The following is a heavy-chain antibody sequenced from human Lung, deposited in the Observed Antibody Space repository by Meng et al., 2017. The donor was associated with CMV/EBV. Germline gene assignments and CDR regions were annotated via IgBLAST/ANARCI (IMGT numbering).Heavy chain of an antibody. D-gene: IGHD7-27*01. V-gene: IGHV4-39*01. CDR1: GDSITTHNYY. J-gene: IGHJ5*02. Sequence: SETLSLXXSVSGDSITTHNYYWGWIRQPPGKGLEWIWRIPYTVNTRTKPSLAGRVTMSVDTSKNQFSLRLTYVTGADTAVYYCARQLAPNWADMTENFDPWGQGXLVTVSS. CDR2: IPYTVNT. CDR3: ARQLAPNWADMTENFDP.